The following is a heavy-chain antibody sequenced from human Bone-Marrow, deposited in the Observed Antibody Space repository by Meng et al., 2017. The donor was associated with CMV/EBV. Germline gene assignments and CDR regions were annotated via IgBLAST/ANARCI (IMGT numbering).Heavy chain of an antibody. CDR2: IYYSGST. Sequence: SETLSLTCTVSGGSISSYYWSWIRQPPGKGLEWIGYIYYSGSTNYNPSLKSRVTISVDTSKNQFSLKLSSVTAADTAVYYCARKRITIFGVVRGFDYWGQGTLVTVSS. V-gene: IGHV4-59*01. CDR1: GGSISSYY. D-gene: IGHD3-3*01. J-gene: IGHJ4*02. CDR3: ARKRITIFGVVRGFDY.